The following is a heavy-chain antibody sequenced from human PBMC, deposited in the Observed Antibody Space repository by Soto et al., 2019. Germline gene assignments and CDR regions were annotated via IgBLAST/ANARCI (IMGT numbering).Heavy chain of an antibody. V-gene: IGHV5-51*01. CDR3: ASVVVPAAKRLDAFDI. J-gene: IGHJ3*02. CDR1: GYSFTSYW. CDR2: IYPGDSDT. D-gene: IGHD2-2*01. Sequence: LGESLKISCKGSGYSFTSYWIGWVRQMPGKGLEWMGIIYPGDSDTRYSPSFQGQVTISADKSISTAYLQWSSLKASDTAMYYCASVVVPAAKRLDAFDIWGQGTMVTVSS.